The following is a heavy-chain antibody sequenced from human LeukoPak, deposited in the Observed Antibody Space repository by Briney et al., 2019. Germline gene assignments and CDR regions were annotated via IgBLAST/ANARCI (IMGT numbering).Heavy chain of an antibody. CDR2: ISSSSTSI. CDR1: GFTFSSYS. Sequence: GGSLRLSCAASGFTFSSYSMNWVRQAPGKGLEWVSSISSSSTSIYYADSVRGRFTISRDNAKNSLYLQVNGLGAEDTAVYYCARDSKLYCSSSSCYMDVWGKGTTVTVSS. J-gene: IGHJ6*04. D-gene: IGHD2-2*01. V-gene: IGHV3-21*01. CDR3: ARDSKLYCSSSSCYMDV.